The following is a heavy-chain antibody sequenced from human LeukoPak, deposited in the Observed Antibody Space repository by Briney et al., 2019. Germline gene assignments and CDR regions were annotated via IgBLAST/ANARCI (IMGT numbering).Heavy chain of an antibody. V-gene: IGHV4-4*02. J-gene: IGHJ4*02. CDR3: ARDLLGYCSGGSCSD. CDR1: GGSISSSNW. Sequence: SGTLSLTCAVSGGSISSSNWWSWVRQPPGKGLEWIGEIYHSGSTNYNPSLKSRVTISADKSKNQFSLKLSSVTAADTAVYYCARDLLGYCSGGSCSDWGQGTLVTVSS. CDR2: IYHSGST. D-gene: IGHD2-15*01.